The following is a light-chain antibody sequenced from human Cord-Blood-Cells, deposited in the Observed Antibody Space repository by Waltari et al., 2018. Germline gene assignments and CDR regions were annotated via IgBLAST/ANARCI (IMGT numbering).Light chain of an antibody. Sequence: EIVLTQSPGTLSLSPGERATLSCRASQSVSSSYLAWYQQKPGQAPRLLVYGASSRATGIPDRFSGSGSGTDFTLTIIRLDPDDFAVYYCQQYGSSPPYTFGQGTKLEIK. CDR1: QSVSSSY. CDR2: GAS. V-gene: IGKV3-20*01. J-gene: IGKJ2*01. CDR3: QQYGSSPPYT.